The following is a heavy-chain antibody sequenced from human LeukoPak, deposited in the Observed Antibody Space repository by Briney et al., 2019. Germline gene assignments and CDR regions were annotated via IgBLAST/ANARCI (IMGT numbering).Heavy chain of an antibody. Sequence: GGSLRLSCAASGFTFSSYSMNWVRQAPGKGLEWVSYISSSSSTIYYADSVKGRFTISRDNAKNSLYLQMNSLRAEDTAVYYCARGGEEYSSSWYGVFDYWGQGTRITVSS. V-gene: IGHV3-48*04. CDR2: ISSSSSTI. J-gene: IGHJ4*02. CDR3: ARGGEEYSSSWYGVFDY. CDR1: GFTFSSYS. D-gene: IGHD6-13*01.